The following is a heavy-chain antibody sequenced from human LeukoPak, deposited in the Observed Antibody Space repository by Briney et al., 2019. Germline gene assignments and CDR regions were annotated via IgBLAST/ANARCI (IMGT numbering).Heavy chain of an antibody. CDR3: ARDGSSRGSYYYI. V-gene: IGHV4-4*02. D-gene: IGHD1-26*01. Sequence: PSGTLSLTCAVSGGSISSSNWWSWVRQPPGKGLEWIGEIYHSGSTNYSPSLKSRVTISVDKSKNQFSLKLSSVTAADTAVYYCARDGSSRGSYYYIWGQGTMVTVSS. CDR1: GGSISSSNW. J-gene: IGHJ3*02. CDR2: IYHSGST.